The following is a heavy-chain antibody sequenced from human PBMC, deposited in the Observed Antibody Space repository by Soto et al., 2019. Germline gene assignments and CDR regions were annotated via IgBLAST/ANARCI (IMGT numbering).Heavy chain of an antibody. V-gene: IGHV4-59*01. CDR2: IYNSGST. CDR1: GGSISSYY. CDR3: ARAPYGSGTKPYYFDD. J-gene: IGHJ4*02. D-gene: IGHD3-10*01. Sequence: SETLSLTCTVSGGSISSYYWSWIRQPPGKGLEWIGFIYNSGSTNYNPSLKSRVTISMDTSRNQFSLILSSVTAADTAVYYCARAPYGSGTKPYYFDDRGQGTLVTVSS.